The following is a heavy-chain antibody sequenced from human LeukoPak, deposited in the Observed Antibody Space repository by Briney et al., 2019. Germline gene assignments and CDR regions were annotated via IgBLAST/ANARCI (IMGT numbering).Heavy chain of an antibody. CDR2: INHSGST. D-gene: IGHD6-13*01. CDR3: ARGRQHDNWFDP. CDR1: GGSFSGYY. J-gene: IGHJ5*02. V-gene: IGHV4-34*01. Sequence: SETLSLTCAVYGGSFSGYYWSWIRQPPGKGLEWIGEINHSGSTNHNPSLKSRVTISVDTSKNQFSLKLSSVTAADTAVYYCARGRQHDNWFDPWGQGTLVTVSS.